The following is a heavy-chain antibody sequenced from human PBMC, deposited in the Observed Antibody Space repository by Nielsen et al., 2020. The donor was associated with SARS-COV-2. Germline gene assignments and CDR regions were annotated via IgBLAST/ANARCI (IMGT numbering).Heavy chain of an antibody. Sequence: GGSLRLSCKGSGYSFTSYWIGWERQMPGKDLERMGIIYPGDSDTRYSPSFQGQVTISADKSISTAYLQWSSLKASDTAMYYCARHGTTVVTPEDYYYGMDVWGQGTTVTVSS. D-gene: IGHD4-23*01. CDR1: GYSFTSYW. CDR3: ARHGTTVVTPEDYYYGMDV. V-gene: IGHV5-51*01. J-gene: IGHJ6*02. CDR2: IYPGDSDT.